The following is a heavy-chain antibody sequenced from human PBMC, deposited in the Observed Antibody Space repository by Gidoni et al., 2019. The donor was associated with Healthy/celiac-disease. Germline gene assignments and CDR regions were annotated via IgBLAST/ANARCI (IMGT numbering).Heavy chain of an antibody. J-gene: IGHJ4*02. D-gene: IGHD3-22*01. V-gene: IGHV3-23*01. CDR1: GFTFSRYA. Sequence: EVQLLESGGGLVQPGGSLRLSCAASGFTFSRYAMSWVRQAPGKGLEWVSAISGSGGSTYYADSVKGRFTISRDNSKNTLYLQMNSLRAEDTAVYYCAKRVRLPDVYYYDSSGYTDQGSFDYWGQGTLVTVSS. CDR3: AKRVRLPDVYYYDSSGYTDQGSFDY. CDR2: ISGSGGST.